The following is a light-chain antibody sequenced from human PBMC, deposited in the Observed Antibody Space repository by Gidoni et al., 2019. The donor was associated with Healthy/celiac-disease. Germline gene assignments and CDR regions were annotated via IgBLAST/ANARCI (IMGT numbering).Light chain of an antibody. V-gene: IGLV2-11*01. Sequence: QSALTPPRSVSGSPGTSVTISCTGTSSDVGGYNYVTWYPKHPGKVPKLMIYDFSKRPSGVPDRFSGSKSGNTASLTISGLQAEDEADYYCCSYAGSYTLYVFGTGTKVTVL. CDR1: SSDVGGYNY. CDR3: CSYAGSYTLYV. J-gene: IGLJ1*01. CDR2: DFS.